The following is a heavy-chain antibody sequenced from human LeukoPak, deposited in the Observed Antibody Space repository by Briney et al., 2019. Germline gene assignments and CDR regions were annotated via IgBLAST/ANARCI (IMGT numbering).Heavy chain of an antibody. CDR2: IRDSGAA. D-gene: IGHD3/OR15-3a*01. V-gene: IGHV3-66*03. CDR3: ARDRAANQDWVEFDP. J-gene: IGHJ5*02. CDR1: GFRVSDYY. Sequence: GGSLRLFCAVSGFRVSDYYMIWVRQAPGKGLEWFGLIRDSGAAFYADFARGRFAISRDESENTLYLQMNSLRVEDTAVYFCARDRAANQDWVEFDPWGQGTPVIVSS.